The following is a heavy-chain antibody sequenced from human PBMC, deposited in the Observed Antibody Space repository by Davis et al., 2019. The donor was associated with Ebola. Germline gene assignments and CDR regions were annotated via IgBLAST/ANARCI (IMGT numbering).Heavy chain of an antibody. Sequence: GESLKISCAASGFTFSDYYMSWIRQAPGKGLEWVSAISGSGGSTYYADSVKGRFTISRDNSKNTLYLQMNSLRAEDTAVYYCAKAPVVTPVRTTVLYWGQGTLVTVSS. CDR3: AKAPVVTPVRTTVLY. V-gene: IGHV3-23*01. CDR1: GFTFSDYY. J-gene: IGHJ4*02. D-gene: IGHD4-23*01. CDR2: ISGSGGST.